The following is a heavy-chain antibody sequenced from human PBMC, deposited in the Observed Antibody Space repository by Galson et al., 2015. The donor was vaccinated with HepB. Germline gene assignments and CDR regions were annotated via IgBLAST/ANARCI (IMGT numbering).Heavy chain of an antibody. CDR1: GFTFSSYS. Sequence: LRLSCAASGFTFSSYSMSWVRQAPGKGLEWVSYISSSSSSIYYADSVKGRFTISRDNAKNSLYLQMNSLRAEDTAVYYCARGDVAWLRPRAAFDIWGQGTVVTVSS. CDR2: ISSSSSSI. V-gene: IGHV3-48*04. D-gene: IGHD5-12*01. J-gene: IGHJ3*02. CDR3: ARGDVAWLRPRAAFDI.